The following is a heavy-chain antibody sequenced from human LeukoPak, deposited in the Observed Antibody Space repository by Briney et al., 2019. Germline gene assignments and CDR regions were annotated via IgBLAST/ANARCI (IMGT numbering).Heavy chain of an antibody. Sequence: ASVKLSCTASGFTFSSYNMHWVRQAPGQGLEWVGWINPGSGGTNYAQKFQGRGTMTRDTSISTAYMELSRLRADDTAVYYCAGGSYDLYYFDYWGQGTLVTVSS. CDR1: GFTFSSYN. J-gene: IGHJ4*02. CDR3: AGGSYDLYYFDY. V-gene: IGHV1-2*02. CDR2: INPGSGGT. D-gene: IGHD1-26*01.